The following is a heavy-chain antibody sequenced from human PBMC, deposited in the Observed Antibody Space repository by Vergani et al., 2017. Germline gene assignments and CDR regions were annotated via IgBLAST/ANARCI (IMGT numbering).Heavy chain of an antibody. D-gene: IGHD5-12*01. V-gene: IGHV5-51*03. CDR3: ARPTTYTDS. Sequence: EVELVQSGPEMRKPGESLKISCKGSEYSFGNYWIGWVGQMPGKGLEWMGIIYPADSDTRYSPSFQGQVTISADKSISTAFLQWDSLKASDTALYYCARPTTYTDSWGQGTLVTVSS. CDR1: EYSFGNYW. CDR2: IYPADSDT. J-gene: IGHJ4*02.